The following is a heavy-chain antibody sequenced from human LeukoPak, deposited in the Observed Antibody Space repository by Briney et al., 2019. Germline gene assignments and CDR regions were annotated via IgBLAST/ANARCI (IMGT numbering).Heavy chain of an antibody. V-gene: IGHV3-23*01. CDR3: AKDALSSRLTNDPFGWFDP. D-gene: IGHD6-13*01. CDR1: GFTFHDYA. J-gene: IGHJ5*02. CDR2: ISGSGDST. Sequence: GGSLRLSCAASGFTFHDYAMSWVRQAPGKGLEWVSTISGSGDSTYYADSVKGRFTISRDNSKTTVYLQMNSLRAEDTAVYYCAKDALSSRLTNDPFGWFDPWGQGTLVTVSS.